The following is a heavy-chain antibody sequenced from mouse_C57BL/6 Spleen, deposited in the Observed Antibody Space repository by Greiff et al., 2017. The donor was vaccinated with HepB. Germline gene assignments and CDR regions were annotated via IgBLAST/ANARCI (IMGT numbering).Heavy chain of an antibody. CDR3: TLRTARATSWFAY. Sequence: EVKLQESGAELVRPGASVKLSCTASGFNFKDYYMHWVKQRPEQGLEWIGRIDPEDGDTEYAPKFQGKATMTADTSSNTAYLQLRSLTSEDAAVYYCTLRTARATSWFAYWGQGTMVTVSA. CDR1: GFNFKDYY. V-gene: IGHV14-1*01. J-gene: IGHJ3*01. CDR2: IDPEDGDT. D-gene: IGHD3-1*01.